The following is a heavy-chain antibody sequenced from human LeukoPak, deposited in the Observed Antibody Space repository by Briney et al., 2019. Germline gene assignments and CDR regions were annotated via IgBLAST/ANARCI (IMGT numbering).Heavy chain of an antibody. CDR3: ARDREFYY. CDR2: ISGSGGST. D-gene: IGHD2/OR15-2a*01. V-gene: IGHV3-23*01. CDR1: GFTFSSYA. Sequence: GGSLRLSCAASGFTFSSYAMTWVRQAPGKGLEWVSAISGSGGSTYYAESVKGRCTISRDNAKNSLYLQMNSLRAEDTAVYYCARDREFYYWGQGTLVTVSS. J-gene: IGHJ4*02.